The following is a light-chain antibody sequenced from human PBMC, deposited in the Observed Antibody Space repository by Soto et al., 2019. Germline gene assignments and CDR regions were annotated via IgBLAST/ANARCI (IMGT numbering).Light chain of an antibody. CDR1: SSDVGGYNY. J-gene: IGLJ2*01. V-gene: IGLV2-8*01. CDR3: CSYAGSNIL. Sequence: QSVLTQPPSASGSPGQSVTISCTGTSSDVGGYNYVSWYQQHPGKAPKLMIYEVSKRPSGVPDRFSGSKSGNTASLTVSGIQTEDEADYYCCSYAGSNILFGGGTKLTVL. CDR2: EVS.